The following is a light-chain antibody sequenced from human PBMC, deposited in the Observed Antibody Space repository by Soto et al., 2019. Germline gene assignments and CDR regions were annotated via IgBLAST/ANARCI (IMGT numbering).Light chain of an antibody. CDR2: EVT. CDR1: SGDVGLYDY. J-gene: IGLJ2*01. CDR3: ASCSSYGGSDGLI. V-gene: IGLV2-8*01. Sequence: QSALAQPPSASGSPGQSVTISCTGTSGDVGLYDYVSWYQQYPDEAPRLIIYEVTKRPSGVPDRFSGSKSGNTASLTVSGLQAEDEADYYCASCSSYGGSDGLIFGGGTKLTVL.